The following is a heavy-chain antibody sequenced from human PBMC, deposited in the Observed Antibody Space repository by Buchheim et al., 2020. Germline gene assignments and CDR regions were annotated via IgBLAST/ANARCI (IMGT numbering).Heavy chain of an antibody. J-gene: IGHJ6*02. CDR2: INPNSGGT. CDR3: ARAGRWELLQLLPDYYYYYGMDV. Sequence: QVQLVQSGAEVKKPGASVKVSCKASGYTFTGYYMHWVRQAPGQGLEWMGRINPNSGGTNYAQKFQGRVTMTRDTSISTAYMELSRLRSDDKAVYYCARAGRWELLQLLPDYYYYYGMDVWGQGTT. V-gene: IGHV1-2*06. D-gene: IGHD1-26*01. CDR1: GYTFTGYY.